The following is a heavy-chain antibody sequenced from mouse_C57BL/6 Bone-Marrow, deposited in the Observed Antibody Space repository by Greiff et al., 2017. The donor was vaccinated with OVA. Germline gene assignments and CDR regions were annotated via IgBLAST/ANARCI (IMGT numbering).Heavy chain of an antibody. Sequence: QVTLKVSGPGILQPSQTLSLTCSFSGFSLSTFGMGVGWIRQPSGKGLEWLAHIWWDDDKYYNPALKSRLTISKDTSKNQGFRKIANVDTADTATYYCARESPVWSDGLPHYAMDYWGQGTSVTVSS. CDR2: IWWDDDK. J-gene: IGHJ4*01. D-gene: IGHD2-3*01. CDR3: ARESPVWSDGLPHYAMDY. CDR1: GFSLSTFGMG. V-gene: IGHV8-8*01.